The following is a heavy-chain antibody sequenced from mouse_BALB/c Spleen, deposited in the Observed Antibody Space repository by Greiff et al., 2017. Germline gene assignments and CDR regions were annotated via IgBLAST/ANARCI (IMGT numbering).Heavy chain of an antibody. D-gene: IGHD1-1*01. CDR2: IYPGNSDT. CDR1: GYTFTSYW. V-gene: IGHV1-5*01. CDR3: TRRPYYYGSSYWDY. J-gene: IGHJ2*01. Sequence: VQLQQSGTVLARPGASVKMSCKASGYTFTSYWMHWVKQRPGQGLEWIGAIYPGNSDTSYNQKFKGKAKLTAVTSTSTAYMELSSLTNEDSAVYYCTRRPYYYGSSYWDYWGQGTTLTVSS.